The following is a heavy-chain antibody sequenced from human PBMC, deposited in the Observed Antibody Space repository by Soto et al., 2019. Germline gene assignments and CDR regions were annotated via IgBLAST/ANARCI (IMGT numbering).Heavy chain of an antibody. CDR3: ARLGGYCSTTSCYGFYGMDV. J-gene: IGHJ6*02. CDR1: GGSISSGPYS. D-gene: IGHD2-2*01. Sequence: QLQLQESGPGLVKPSETLSLTCTVSGGSISSGPYSWGWIRQPPGEGVEWIGTFHYSENTYYNPSLESRVTISVDTSKNQFSLKVTSVTVADTAIYYCARLGGYCSTTSCYGFYGMDVWGQGTTVIVSS. CDR2: FHYSENT. V-gene: IGHV4-39*01.